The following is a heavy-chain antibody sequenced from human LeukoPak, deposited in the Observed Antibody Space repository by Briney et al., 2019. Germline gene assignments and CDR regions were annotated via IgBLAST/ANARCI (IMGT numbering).Heavy chain of an antibody. D-gene: IGHD4-17*01. CDR2: IYYSGST. V-gene: IGHV4-39*07. J-gene: IGHJ5*02. Sequence: SETLSLTCTVSGGSISSSSYYWGWIRQPPGKGLEWIGSIYYSGSTYYNPSLKSRVTISVDTSKNQFSLKLSSVTAADTAVYYCARDVTAYGDYGGFWFDPWGQGTLVTVSS. CDR1: GGSISSSSYY. CDR3: ARDVTAYGDYGGFWFDP.